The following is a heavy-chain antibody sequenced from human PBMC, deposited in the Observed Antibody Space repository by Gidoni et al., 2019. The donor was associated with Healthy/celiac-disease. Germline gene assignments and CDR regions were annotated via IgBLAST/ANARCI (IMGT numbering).Heavy chain of an antibody. V-gene: IGHV1-2*02. Sequence: QVPLVQSGAEVTKPRASVKVSCKASGYTFTGYYMHWVRQAPGQGLEWMGWINPNSGGTNYAQKFQGRVTMTRDTSISTAYMELSRLRSDDTAVYYCARDIVVVPAEIYYYYGMDVWGQGTTVTVSS. J-gene: IGHJ6*02. D-gene: IGHD2-2*01. CDR1: GYTFTGYY. CDR3: ARDIVVVPAEIYYYYGMDV. CDR2: INPNSGGT.